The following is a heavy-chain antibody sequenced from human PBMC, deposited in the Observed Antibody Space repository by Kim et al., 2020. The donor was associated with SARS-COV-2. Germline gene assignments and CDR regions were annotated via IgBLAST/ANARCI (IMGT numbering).Heavy chain of an antibody. CDR1: GFTFSSYS. J-gene: IGHJ6*02. Sequence: GGSLRLSCAASGFTFSSYSMNWVRQAPGKGLEWVSSISSSSSYIYYADSVKGRFTISRDNAKNSLYLQMNSLRAEDTAVYYCASKLLWFGELSIWYYYGMDVWGQGTTVTVSS. V-gene: IGHV3-21*01. CDR2: ISSSSSYI. D-gene: IGHD3-10*01. CDR3: ASKLLWFGELSIWYYYGMDV.